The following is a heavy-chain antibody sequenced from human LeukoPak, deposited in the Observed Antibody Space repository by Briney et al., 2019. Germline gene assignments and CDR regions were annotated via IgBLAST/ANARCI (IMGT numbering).Heavy chain of an antibody. V-gene: IGHV3-23*01. D-gene: IGHD2-21*01. CDR2: ISGSGGST. J-gene: IGHJ6*02. Sequence: GGSLRLSCAASRFTFSSYAMSWVHQAPGKGLEWVSAISGSGGSTYYADTVKGRFTISRENSKNTLYLQMNCLRGEDTTVYYCTKVIYYYYGMDVWGQGTTVTVSS. CDR3: TKVIYYYYGMDV. CDR1: RFTFSSYA.